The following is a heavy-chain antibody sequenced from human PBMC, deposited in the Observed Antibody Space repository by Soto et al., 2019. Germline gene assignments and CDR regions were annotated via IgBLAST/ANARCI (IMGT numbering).Heavy chain of an antibody. V-gene: IGHV1-69*13. CDR3: ARDPPAITMVRGVITSNWFDP. CDR1: GGAFSSYA. J-gene: IGHJ5*02. D-gene: IGHD3-10*01. CDR2: IIPIFGTA. Sequence: ASVKVSCKASGGAFSSYAISWVRQAPGQGLEWMGGIIPIFGTANYAQKFQGRVTITADESTSTAYMELSSLRSEDTAVYYCARDPPAITMVRGVITSNWFDPWGQGTLVTVSS.